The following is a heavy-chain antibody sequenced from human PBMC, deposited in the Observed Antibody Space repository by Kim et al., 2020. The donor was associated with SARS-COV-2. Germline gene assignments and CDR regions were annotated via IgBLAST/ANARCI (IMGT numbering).Heavy chain of an antibody. CDR2: IYYSGST. D-gene: IGHD5-12*01. CDR1: GGSISSSSYY. Sequence: SETLSLTCTVSGGSISSSSYYWGWIRQPPGKGLEWIGSIYYSGSTYYNPSLKSRVTISVDTSKNQFSLKLSSVTAADTAVYYCAMCTRGYSGYDLDLFDYWGQGTLVTVSS. V-gene: IGHV4-39*07. CDR3: AMCTRGYSGYDLDLFDY. J-gene: IGHJ4*02.